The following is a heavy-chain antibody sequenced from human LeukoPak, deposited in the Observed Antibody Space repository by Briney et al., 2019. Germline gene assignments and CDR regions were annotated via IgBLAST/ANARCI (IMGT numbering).Heavy chain of an antibody. D-gene: IGHD2-2*01. Sequence: SETLSLTCSVSDDSFSSYYWSWIGQPPGKGLEWIGNIYDSGSTNYNPSLQSRVTISIDTSKNQFSLKLSSVTAADTAVYFCARGQEVVPAQYYYMDVWGKGTTVTVSS. CDR1: DDSFSSYY. CDR3: ARGQEVVPAQYYYMDV. CDR2: IYDSGST. V-gene: IGHV4-59*01. J-gene: IGHJ6*03.